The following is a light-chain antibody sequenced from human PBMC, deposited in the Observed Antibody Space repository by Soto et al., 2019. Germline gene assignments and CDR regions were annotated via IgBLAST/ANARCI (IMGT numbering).Light chain of an antibody. J-gene: IGKJ5*01. Sequence: EIVLTQSPDTLSLSPGGRATLSCRASQSVTTRLAWYQQKPGQPPMLLISGASVRASGVPVRISGSGSGTDFTLTISRLEPEDFALYYCQQYGGSPITFGLGTRLEVK. CDR2: GAS. CDR1: QSVTTR. CDR3: QQYGGSPIT. V-gene: IGKV3-20*01.